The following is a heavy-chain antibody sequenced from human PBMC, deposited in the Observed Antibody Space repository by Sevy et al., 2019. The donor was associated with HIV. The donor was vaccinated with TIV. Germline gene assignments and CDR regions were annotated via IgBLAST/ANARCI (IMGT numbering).Heavy chain of an antibody. CDR3: AGTDSGGYYDY. D-gene: IGHD3-22*01. CDR2: ILNSGST. J-gene: IGHJ4*02. CDR1: GGYIRSVGYY. V-gene: IGHV4-61*02. Sequence: SETLSLTCTVSGGYIRSVGYYWSWIRQPAGRGLEWIGRILNSGSTDYNPSLKSRVTLSVDTSKNQAYLKLTSVTAADTALYYCAGTDSGGYYDYWGQGTLVTVSS.